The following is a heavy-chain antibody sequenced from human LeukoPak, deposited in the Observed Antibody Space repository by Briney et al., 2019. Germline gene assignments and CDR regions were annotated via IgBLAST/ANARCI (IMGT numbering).Heavy chain of an antibody. CDR1: GYSFTSNY. Sequence: ASVKVSCKASGYSFTSNYIHWVRQAPGQGLEWMGMIYPRDGSTSYAQRFQDRVTVTRDTSTSTVHMELSGLRSEDTAVYYCAKHQVRSHDYWGQGTLVTVSS. CDR3: AKHQVRSHDY. CDR2: IYPRDGST. J-gene: IGHJ4*02. V-gene: IGHV1-46*01. D-gene: IGHD4-17*01.